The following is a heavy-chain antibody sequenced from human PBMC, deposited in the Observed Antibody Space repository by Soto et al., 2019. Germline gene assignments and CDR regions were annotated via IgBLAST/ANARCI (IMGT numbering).Heavy chain of an antibody. CDR3: TTGYGGNHDAFDI. J-gene: IGHJ3*02. CDR2: IKSKTDGGTT. CDR1: GFTFSNAW. Sequence: GGSLRLSCAASGFTFSNAWMSWVRQAPGKGLEWVGRIKSKTDGGTTDYAAPVKGRFTNSRDDSKNTLYLQMNSLKTEDTAVYYCTTGYGGNHDAFDIWGQGTMVTVSS. D-gene: IGHD4-17*01. V-gene: IGHV3-15*01.